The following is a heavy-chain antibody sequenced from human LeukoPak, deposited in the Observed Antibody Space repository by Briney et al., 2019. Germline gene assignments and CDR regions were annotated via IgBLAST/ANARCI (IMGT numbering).Heavy chain of an antibody. J-gene: IGHJ6*03. CDR2: ISYDGSNK. V-gene: IGHV3-30*18. CDR1: GFTFSTYG. Sequence: PGRSLRLSCAASGFTFSTYGMDWVRQAPGKGLEWVAVISYDGSNKYYADSVKGRFTISRDNSKNTLYLQMNSLRAEDTAVYHCAKGGGGCTNGVCYYYYYYYMDVWGKGTTVTVSS. CDR3: AKGGGGCTNGVCYYYYYYYMDV. D-gene: IGHD2-8*01.